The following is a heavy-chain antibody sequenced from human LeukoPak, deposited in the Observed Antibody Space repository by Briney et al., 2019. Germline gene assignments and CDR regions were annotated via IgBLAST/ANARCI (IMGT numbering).Heavy chain of an antibody. CDR3: ARVRLANTPEFFQH. D-gene: IGHD3-9*01. CDR2: IKQDGGEK. V-gene: IGHV3-7*03. CDR1: GFTFNDYW. J-gene: IGHJ1*01. Sequence: GGSLRLSCAASGFTFNDYWMSWVRQAPGKGLEWVASIKQDGGEKRYVDSVKGRFTISRDNTENSLYLQMNSLGAEDTALCYCARVRLANTPEFFQHWGQGTLVTVSS.